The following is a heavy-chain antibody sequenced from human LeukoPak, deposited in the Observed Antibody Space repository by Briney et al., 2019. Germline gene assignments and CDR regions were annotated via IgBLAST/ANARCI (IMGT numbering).Heavy chain of an antibody. V-gene: IGHV3-11*06. Sequence: GGSPRLSCAASGFIFSDYYMSWIRQTPGKGLEWLSYISSSSGYKNYADSLKGRFTISRDNAKNSVYLQMNSLSAEDTAVYYCARQGLYDSSDFWTFQHWGQGTLVTVSS. CDR2: ISSSSGYK. J-gene: IGHJ1*01. CDR3: ARQGLYDSSDFWTFQH. D-gene: IGHD3/OR15-3a*01. CDR1: GFIFSDYY.